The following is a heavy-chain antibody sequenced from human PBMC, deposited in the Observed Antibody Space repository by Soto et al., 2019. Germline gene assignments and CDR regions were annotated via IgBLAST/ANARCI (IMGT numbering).Heavy chain of an antibody. J-gene: IGHJ4*02. V-gene: IGHV1-18*01. CDR1: GYSFTRFG. D-gene: IGHD6-6*01. Sequence: QVQLLQSGAEVKKPGASVRVSCKASGYSFTRFGISWVRQAPGQGLEWVGRISTYNGNTKYAQKLEGRVTVSTDTSACTAYMELRSLRSDDTAVYYCARDPQYGTSPQVFEYWGQGTLLTVSS. CDR2: ISTYNGNT. CDR3: ARDPQYGTSPQVFEY.